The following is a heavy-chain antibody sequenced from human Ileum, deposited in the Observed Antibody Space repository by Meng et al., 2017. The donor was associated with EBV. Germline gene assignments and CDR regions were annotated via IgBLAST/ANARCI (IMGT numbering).Heavy chain of an antibody. D-gene: IGHD6-13*01. Sequence: VHAQQSSSGLVQPSQTLSRTFAISGDSVSSNSAAWHWIRQSPSGGLEWLGRTYYRSKWYYDYAVSVKSRMTINPDTSKNQFSLQLNSVTPEDTAVYYCARGAYTSTWFWGQGTLVTVSS. CDR2: TYYRSKWYY. CDR3: ARGAYTSTWF. CDR1: GDSVSSNSAA. J-gene: IGHJ1*01. V-gene: IGHV6-1*01.